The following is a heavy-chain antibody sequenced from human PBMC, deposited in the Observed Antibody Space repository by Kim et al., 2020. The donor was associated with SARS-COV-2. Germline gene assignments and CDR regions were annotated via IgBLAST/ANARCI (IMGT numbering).Heavy chain of an antibody. CDR1: GGSISSSSYY. Sequence: SETLSLTCTVSGGSISSSSYYWGWIRQPPGKGLEWIGSIYYSGSTYYNPSLKSRVTISLDTSKNQFSLKLSSVTAADTAVYYCARPYDSSGYYYHYFDYWGQGTLVTVSS. CDR3: ARPYDSSGYYYHYFDY. V-gene: IGHV4-39*01. D-gene: IGHD3-22*01. CDR2: IYYSGST. J-gene: IGHJ4*02.